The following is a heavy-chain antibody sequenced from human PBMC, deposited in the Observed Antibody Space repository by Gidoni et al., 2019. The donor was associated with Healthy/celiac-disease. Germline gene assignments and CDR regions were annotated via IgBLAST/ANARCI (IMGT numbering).Heavy chain of an antibody. J-gene: IGHJ5*02. CDR2: ISGSGGST. CDR1: GFTFSSYA. Sequence: EVQLLESGGGLVQPGGSLRLSCAASGFTFSSYAMSWVRQAPGKGLEWVSAISGSGGSTYYADSVKGRFTISRDNSKNTRYLQMNSLRAEDTAVYYCAKDRGGYCSSTSCSTMDNWFDPWGQGTLVTVSS. D-gene: IGHD2-2*01. CDR3: AKDRGGYCSSTSCSTMDNWFDP. V-gene: IGHV3-23*01.